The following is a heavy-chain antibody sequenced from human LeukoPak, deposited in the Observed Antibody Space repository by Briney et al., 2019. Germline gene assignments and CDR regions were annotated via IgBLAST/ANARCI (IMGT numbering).Heavy chain of an antibody. D-gene: IGHD3-9*01. CDR3: ARGPGLTSAIY. CDR1: GGSISSGGYS. Sequence: SETLSRTCGVSGGSISSGGYSWSWIRQPPGKGLEWIGYIYYSGSTYYNPSLKSRVTISVDTTKNRFSLKLSSVTAADTAVYYCARGPGLTSAIYWGQGTLVTVSS. V-gene: IGHV4-30-4*07. CDR2: IYYSGST. J-gene: IGHJ4*02.